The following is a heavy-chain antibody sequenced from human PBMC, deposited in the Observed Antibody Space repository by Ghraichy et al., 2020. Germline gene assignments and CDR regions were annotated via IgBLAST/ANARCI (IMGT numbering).Heavy chain of an antibody. CDR3: ARGGRYCSSTSCYTSQYLDY. Sequence: SETLSLTCAVYGGSFSGYYWSWIRQPPGKGLEWIGEINHSGSTNYNPSLKSRVTISVDTSKNQFSLKLSSVTAADTAVYYCARGGRYCSSTSCYTSQYLDYWGQGTLVTVSS. CDR1: GGSFSGYY. J-gene: IGHJ4*02. CDR2: INHSGST. D-gene: IGHD2-2*02. V-gene: IGHV4-34*01.